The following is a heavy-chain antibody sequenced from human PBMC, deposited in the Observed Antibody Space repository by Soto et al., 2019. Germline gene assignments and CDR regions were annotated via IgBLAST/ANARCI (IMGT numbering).Heavy chain of an antibody. D-gene: IGHD3-22*01. CDR2: IIPIFGTA. CDR1: GGTFSSYA. V-gene: IGHV1-69*01. CDR3: ARVFYYDSSEGGWYFDL. J-gene: IGHJ2*01. Sequence: QVQLVQSGAEVKKPGSSVKVSCKASGGTFSSYAISWVRQAPGQGLEWMGGIIPIFGTANYAQKFQGRVTITADESTSTAYMELSSLRSEDTAVYYCARVFYYDSSEGGWYFDLWGRGTLVTVSS.